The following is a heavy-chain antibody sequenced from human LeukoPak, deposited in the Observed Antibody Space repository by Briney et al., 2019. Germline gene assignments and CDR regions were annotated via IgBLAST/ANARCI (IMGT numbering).Heavy chain of an antibody. D-gene: IGHD5-12*01. Sequence: GGSLRLSCAASGFTFSRYWMSWVRQAPGKGLEWVAHINQDGSGTYYVDSVKGRFTISRDNAKNSLFLQMNSLRVEDTAVYYCARLGYSAYETYYFDYWGQGSLVTVSS. CDR1: GFTFSRYW. V-gene: IGHV3-7*04. J-gene: IGHJ4*02. CDR2: INQDGSGT. CDR3: ARLGYSAYETYYFDY.